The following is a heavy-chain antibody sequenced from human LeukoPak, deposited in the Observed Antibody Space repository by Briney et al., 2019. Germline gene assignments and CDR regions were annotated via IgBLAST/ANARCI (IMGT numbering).Heavy chain of an antibody. D-gene: IGHD2-15*01. Sequence: SETLSLTSTVSGGSFNNSYWNWIRQPAGKGLEWIGRIYSSGSTDYNPSLKSRVTMSVDTSKNQFSLNLTSVTAADSAVYYCARARGRLLLIDYWGQGTLVTVSS. CDR3: ARARGRLLLIDY. CDR2: IYSSGST. J-gene: IGHJ4*02. V-gene: IGHV4-4*07. CDR1: GGSFNNSY.